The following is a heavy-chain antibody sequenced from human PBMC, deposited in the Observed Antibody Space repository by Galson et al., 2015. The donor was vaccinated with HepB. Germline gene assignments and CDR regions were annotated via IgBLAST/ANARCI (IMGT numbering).Heavy chain of an antibody. CDR3: TTYAAFARYFDWLTYGMDV. D-gene: IGHD3-9*01. Sequence: SLRLSCAASGFTFSNAWMSWVRQAPGKGLEWVGRIKSKTDGGTTDYAAPVKGRFTISRDDSKNTLYLQMNSLKTEDTAVYYCTTYAAFARYFDWLTYGMDVWGQGTTVTVSS. CDR2: IKSKTDGGTT. J-gene: IGHJ6*02. V-gene: IGHV3-15*01. CDR1: GFTFSNAW.